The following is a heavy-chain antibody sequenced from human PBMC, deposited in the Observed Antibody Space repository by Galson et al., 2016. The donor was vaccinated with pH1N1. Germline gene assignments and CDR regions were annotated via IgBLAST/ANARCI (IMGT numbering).Heavy chain of an antibody. Sequence: SLRLSCAASGFTFSDHYMTWLRQAPGKGLEWISHIRSNGDNIKYADSVKGRFTISRDNAKNSLYLQMNSLTTEDTAVYYCERAAVVGRAPSDYWGRGTLVAVSS. J-gene: IGHJ4*02. D-gene: IGHD2-15*01. CDR3: ERAAVVGRAPSDY. CDR1: GFTFSDHY. CDR2: IRSNGDNI. V-gene: IGHV3-11*01.